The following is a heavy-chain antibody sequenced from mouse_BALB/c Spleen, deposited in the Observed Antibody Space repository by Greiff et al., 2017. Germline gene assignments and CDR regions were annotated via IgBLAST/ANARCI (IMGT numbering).Heavy chain of an antibody. CDR3: ARGIYYGARFAY. CDR1: GFTFTDYY. V-gene: IGHV7-3*02. CDR2: IRNKANGYTT. Sequence: EVPLVESGGGLVQPGGSLRLSCATSGFTFTDYYMSWVRQPPGKALEWLGFIRNKANGYTTEYSASVKGRFTISRDNSQSILYLQMNTLRAEDSATYYCARGIYYGARFAYWGQGTLVTVSA. J-gene: IGHJ3*01. D-gene: IGHD1-1*01.